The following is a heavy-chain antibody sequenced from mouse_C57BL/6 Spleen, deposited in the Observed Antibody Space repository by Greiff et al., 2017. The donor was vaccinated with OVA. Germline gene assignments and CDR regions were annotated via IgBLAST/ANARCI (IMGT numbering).Heavy chain of an antibody. CDR2: IDPSDSYT. Sequence: VQLQQPGAELVMPGASVKLSCRASGYTFTSYWMHWVKQRPGQGLEWIGEIDPSDSYTNYNQKFKGKSTLTVDKSSSTAYMQLSSLTSEDSAVYYCARWENFYAMDYWGQGTSVTVSS. J-gene: IGHJ4*01. V-gene: IGHV1-69*01. CDR3: ARWENFYAMDY. D-gene: IGHD4-1*01. CDR1: GYTFTSYW.